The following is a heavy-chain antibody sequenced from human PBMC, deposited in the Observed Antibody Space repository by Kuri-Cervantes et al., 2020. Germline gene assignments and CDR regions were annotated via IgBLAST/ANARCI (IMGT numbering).Heavy chain of an antibody. CDR3: ARLDDSSGYYSFDY. CDR2: INHSGST. CDR1: GGSFSGYS. Sequence: SQTLSLTCAVYGGSFSGYSWSWIRQPPGKGLEWIGEINHSGSTNYNPSLKSRVTISEDTSKNQFSLKLSSVTAADTAMYYCARLDDSSGYYSFDYWGQGTLVTVSS. J-gene: IGHJ4*02. D-gene: IGHD3-22*01. V-gene: IGHV4-34*01.